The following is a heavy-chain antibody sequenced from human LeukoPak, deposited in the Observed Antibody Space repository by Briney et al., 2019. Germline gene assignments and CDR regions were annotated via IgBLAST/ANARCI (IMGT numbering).Heavy chain of an antibody. CDR2: IYYDGST. V-gene: IGHV4-39*07. J-gene: IGHJ3*01. Sequence: PSETLSLTCSVSGGSIISSGYSWGWVRQPPGKGLEWIGSIYYDGSTYCNPSLKSRVTISRDTSKNQFSLKLTSVTTADTAVYYCARGAPTNALDVWGQGTMVTVSS. D-gene: IGHD1-14*01. CDR3: ARGAPTNALDV. CDR1: GGSIISSGYS.